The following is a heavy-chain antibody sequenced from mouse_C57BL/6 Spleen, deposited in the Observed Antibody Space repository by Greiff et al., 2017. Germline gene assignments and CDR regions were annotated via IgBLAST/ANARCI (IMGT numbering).Heavy chain of an antibody. Sequence: EVQLQQSGPELVKPGASVKISCKASGYSFTGYYMNWVKQSPEKSLEWIGEINPSTGGTTYNQKFKAKATLTVDKSSSTAYMQLKSLTSEDSAVYYCARRSGPFAYWGQGTLVTVSA. D-gene: IGHD3-2*02. CDR1: GYSFTGYY. CDR3: ARRSGPFAY. V-gene: IGHV1-42*01. J-gene: IGHJ3*01. CDR2: INPSTGGT.